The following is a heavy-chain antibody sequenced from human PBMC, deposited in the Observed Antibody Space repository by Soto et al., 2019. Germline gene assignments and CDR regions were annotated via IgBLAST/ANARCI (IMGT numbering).Heavy chain of an antibody. Sequence: PGGSLRLSCAASGFTFSSYSMNWVRQAPGKGLEWVSSISSSSSYIYYADSVKGRFTISRDNAKNSLYLQMNSLRAEDTAVYCCARSRAHYYYGMDVWGQGTTVTVSS. J-gene: IGHJ6*02. CDR2: ISSSSSYI. V-gene: IGHV3-21*01. CDR1: GFTFSSYS. CDR3: ARSRAHYYYGMDV.